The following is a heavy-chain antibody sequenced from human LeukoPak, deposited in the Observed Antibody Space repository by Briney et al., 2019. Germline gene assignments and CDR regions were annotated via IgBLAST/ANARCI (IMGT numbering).Heavy chain of an antibody. Sequence: PGGSLRLSCAASGFTISSYAMSWVRQAPGKGLEWVSAISGSGGSTYYADSVKGRFTISRDNSKNTLYLQMNSLRAEDTAVYYCAKDEVDGDYVAWYFDLWGRGTLVTVSS. CDR1: GFTISSYA. V-gene: IGHV3-23*01. D-gene: IGHD4-17*01. J-gene: IGHJ2*01. CDR3: AKDEVDGDYVAWYFDL. CDR2: ISGSGGST.